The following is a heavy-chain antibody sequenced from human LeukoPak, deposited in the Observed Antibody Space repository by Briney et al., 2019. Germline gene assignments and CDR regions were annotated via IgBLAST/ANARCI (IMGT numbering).Heavy chain of an antibody. Sequence: GGSLRLSCTASGFTFGDYAMIWVRQAPGKGLEWVGFIRSKAYGGTTEYAASVKGRFTISRDDSKSIAYLQMNSLKTEDTAVYYCTGETRDYDFWSGYYYLWFDPWGQGTLVTVSS. CDR1: GFTFGDYA. J-gene: IGHJ5*02. V-gene: IGHV3-49*04. D-gene: IGHD3-3*01. CDR2: IRSKAYGGTT. CDR3: TGETRDYDFWSGYYYLWFDP.